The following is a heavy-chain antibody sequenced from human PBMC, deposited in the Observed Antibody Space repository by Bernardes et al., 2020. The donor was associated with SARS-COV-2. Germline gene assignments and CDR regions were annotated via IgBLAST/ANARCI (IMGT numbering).Heavy chain of an antibody. D-gene: IGHD4-17*01. Sequence: GGSLRLSCAASGFNFSSYAMNWVRQAPGKGLQWVSSITASTTYIQYTDSVEGRFTVSRDNAKNSLYLEMTSLRAEDTAIYYCARILRDNGFGSGYYDLWGRGTLVTASS. CDR2: ITASTTYI. CDR3: ARILRDNGFGSGYYDL. V-gene: IGHV3-21*01. J-gene: IGHJ2*01. CDR1: GFNFSSYA.